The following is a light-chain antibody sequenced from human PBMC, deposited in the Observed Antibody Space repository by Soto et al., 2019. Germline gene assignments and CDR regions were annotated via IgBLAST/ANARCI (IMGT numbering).Light chain of an antibody. CDR1: QGISNY. V-gene: IGKV1-27*01. CDR3: QKYNSAPWT. Sequence: DIQMTQSPSSLSASVGDRDTITCRASQGISNYLAWYQQKQGKVPKLLIYAASTLQSGVPSRFSGSGSGTDFTLTISSLPPEDVATYYCQKYNSAPWTFGQGIKVEIK. J-gene: IGKJ1*01. CDR2: AAS.